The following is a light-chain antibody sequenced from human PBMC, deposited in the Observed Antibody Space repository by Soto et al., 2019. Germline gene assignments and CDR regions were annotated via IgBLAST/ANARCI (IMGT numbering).Light chain of an antibody. CDR3: QQYDVSPLT. J-gene: IGKJ3*01. V-gene: IGKV3-20*01. CDR1: QSLSTNS. Sequence: EIVLTQSPGTLSLSPGERATLSCRASQSLSTNSLAWYQQKPGQTPRLLIYAASTRDTDIPDRFNGSGSGTDFALTISRLEPEDFALYYCQQYDVSPLTSGPGTKVDIK. CDR2: AAS.